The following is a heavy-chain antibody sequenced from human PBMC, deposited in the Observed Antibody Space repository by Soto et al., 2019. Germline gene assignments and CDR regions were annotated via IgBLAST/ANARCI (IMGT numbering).Heavy chain of an antibody. CDR3: ARDLSGIAAYFDY. D-gene: IGHD6-13*01. CDR1: GGSISSYY. J-gene: IGHJ4*02. Sequence: ETLSLTCTVSGGSISSYYWSWIRQPPGKGLEWIGYIYYSGSTNYNPSLKSRVTISVDTSKNQFSLKLSSVTAADTAVYYCARDLSGIAAYFDYWGQGTLVTVSS. V-gene: IGHV4-59*01. CDR2: IYYSGST.